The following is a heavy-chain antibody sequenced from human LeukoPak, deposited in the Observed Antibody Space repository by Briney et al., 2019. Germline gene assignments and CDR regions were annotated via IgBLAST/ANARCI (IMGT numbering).Heavy chain of an antibody. D-gene: IGHD1-26*01. CDR3: ARSIVGATRGHFDY. CDR2: VTYTGS. V-gene: IGHV4-59*08. J-gene: IGHJ4*02. CDR1: GTSISSYY. Sequence: SETLSLTCTVSGTSISSYYWSWLRQPPGKGPEWIGYVTYTGSKYNPTLKSRVTISVDTSKNQFSLKLSSVTAADTAVYYCARSIVGATRGHFDYWGQGTLVTVSS.